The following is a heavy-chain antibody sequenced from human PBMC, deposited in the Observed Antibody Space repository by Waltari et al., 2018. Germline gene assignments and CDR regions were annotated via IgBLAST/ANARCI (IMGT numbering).Heavy chain of an antibody. CDR2: IKQDGSEK. Sequence: VQLQESGPGLVTPSQTLSLTCTVSGGSISSGSYYWSWIRQPAGKGLEWVANIKQDGSEKYYVDSVKGRFTISRDNAKNSLYLQMNSLRAEDTAVYYCARAVNYIVVVPFDYWGQGTLVTVSS. D-gene: IGHD2-2*01. CDR1: GGSISSGSYY. CDR3: ARAVNYIVVVPFDY. V-gene: IGHV3-7*01. J-gene: IGHJ4*02.